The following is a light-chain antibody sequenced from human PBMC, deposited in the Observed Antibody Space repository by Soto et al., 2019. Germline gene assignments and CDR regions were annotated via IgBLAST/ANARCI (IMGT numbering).Light chain of an antibody. Sequence: QSALTQPASVSGSPGQSITISCTGTSSDVDSSNYVSWYQQHPGKAPKLIIYDVNNRPSGVSNRFSGSKSGNTASLTISGLQAEDEADYYCSSSTSSSTLVLFGGGTKVTVL. J-gene: IGLJ2*01. CDR1: SSDVDSSNY. CDR2: DVN. CDR3: SSSTSSSTLVL. V-gene: IGLV2-14*03.